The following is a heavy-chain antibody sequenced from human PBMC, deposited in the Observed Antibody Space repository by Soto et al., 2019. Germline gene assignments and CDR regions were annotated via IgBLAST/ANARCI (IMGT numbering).Heavy chain of an antibody. CDR3: ARGSLVAAAYFDY. V-gene: IGHV4-34*01. CDR2: INHSGST. J-gene: IGHJ4*02. CDR1: GGSFSGYY. D-gene: IGHD2-15*01. Sequence: QVQLQQWGAGLLKPSETLSLTCAVYGGSFSGYYWSWIRQPPGKGLEWIGEINHSGSTNYTPSLKSRVTISVDTSKHQFSLKLSSVTAADTAVYYCARGSLVAAAYFDYWGQGTLVTVSS.